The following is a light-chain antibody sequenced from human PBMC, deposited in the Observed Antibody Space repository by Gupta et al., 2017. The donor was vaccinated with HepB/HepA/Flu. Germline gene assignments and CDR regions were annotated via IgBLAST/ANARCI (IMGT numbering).Light chain of an antibody. CDR3: QQSYSLPVT. CDR2: GAS. J-gene: IGKJ2*01. V-gene: IGKV1-39*01. Sequence: DIQMTQSPSSLSASVGDRVTISCRASQNIVTYLIWYQQIPGKAPKLLIYGASSLQTGVPSRFSGSGSGTDFTLTISRLQPEDFATYYCQQSYSLPVTFGQGTKLEIK. CDR1: QNIVTY.